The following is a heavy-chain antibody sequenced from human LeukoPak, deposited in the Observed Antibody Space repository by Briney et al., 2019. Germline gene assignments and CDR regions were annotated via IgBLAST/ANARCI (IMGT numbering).Heavy chain of an antibody. CDR1: GFTFSNYD. J-gene: IGHJ4*02. CDR2: ISGSGGST. Sequence: GGTLRLSCAASGFTFSNYDMSWVRQAPGKGLEWVSAISGSGGSTEYADSVKGRFTISRDNSKNTLYLQMNSLRAEDTAVYYCAKCQYASGSYEFDYWGQGTLVTVSS. CDR3: AKCQYASGSYEFDY. D-gene: IGHD3-10*01. V-gene: IGHV3-23*01.